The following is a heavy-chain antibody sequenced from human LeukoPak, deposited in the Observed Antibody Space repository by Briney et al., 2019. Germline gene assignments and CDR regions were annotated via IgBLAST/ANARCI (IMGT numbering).Heavy chain of an antibody. J-gene: IGHJ4*02. D-gene: IGHD1-1*01. CDR2: IHSSGST. CDR3: ARDNDFFAL. V-gene: IGHV4-4*07. CDR1: GGSINTYY. Sequence: SETLSLTCSVSGGSINTYYWSCIRQPAGKGLEWIGRIHSSGSTHYNPSLKIRVTMSLDTSKNHCSLQLPSVTAADTPVYYCARDNDFFALWGRGTLVSVS.